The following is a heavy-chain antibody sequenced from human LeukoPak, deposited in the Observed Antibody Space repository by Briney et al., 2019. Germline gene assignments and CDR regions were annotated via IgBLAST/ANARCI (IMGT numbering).Heavy chain of an antibody. J-gene: IGHJ4*02. Sequence: SQTLSLTCAISGDSVSSNSAAWNWIRPSPSRGLEWLGRTYYRSKWYNDYAVSVKSRITINPDTSKNQFSLQLNSVTPEDTAVYYCARDWLPGSVVPAAYFDYWGQGTLVTVSS. CDR2: TYYRSKWYN. CDR1: GDSVSSNSAA. V-gene: IGHV6-1*01. CDR3: ARDWLPGSVVPAAYFDY. D-gene: IGHD2-2*01.